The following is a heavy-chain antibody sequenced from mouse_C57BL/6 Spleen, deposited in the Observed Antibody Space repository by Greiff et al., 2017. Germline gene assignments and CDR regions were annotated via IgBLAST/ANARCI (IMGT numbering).Heavy chain of an antibody. CDR3: ARDFPSDY. CDR1: GFTFSDYY. Sequence: EVKLVESEGGLVQPGSSMKLSCTASGFTFSDYYMAWVRQVPEKGLEWVANINYDGSSTYYLDSLKSRFIISRDNAKNILYLQMSSLKSEDTATYYCARDFPSDYWGQGTTLTVSS. CDR2: INYDGSST. V-gene: IGHV5-16*01. J-gene: IGHJ2*01.